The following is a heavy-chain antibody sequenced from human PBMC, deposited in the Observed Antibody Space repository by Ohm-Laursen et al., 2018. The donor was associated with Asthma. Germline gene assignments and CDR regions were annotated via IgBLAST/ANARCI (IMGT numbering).Heavy chain of an antibody. J-gene: IGHJ4*02. CDR2: MYYIGSP. Sequence: SQTLSLTCAVSGASITRNFWGWIRQSPGKGLEWIGSMYYIGSPKYNPSLESRVTMSVDTSKNQFSLRLSSLTAADTAVYYCAREATVITRYFDSWGQGILVTVSS. CDR3: AREATVITRYFDS. D-gene: IGHD4-23*01. CDR1: GASITRNF. V-gene: IGHV4-59*01.